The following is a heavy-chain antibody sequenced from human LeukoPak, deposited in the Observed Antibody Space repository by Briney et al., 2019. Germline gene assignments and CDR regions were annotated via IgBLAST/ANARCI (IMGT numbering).Heavy chain of an antibody. V-gene: IGHV3-30*04. CDR1: GFTFSSYA. Sequence: PGRSLRLSCAASGFTFSSYAMHWVRQAPGKGLGWVAVISYDGSNKYYADSVKGRFTISRDNSKNTLYLQMNSLRAEDTAVYYCARGGYCSGGSCYRLYYYYGMDVWGQGTTVTVSS. CDR2: ISYDGSNK. CDR3: ARGGYCSGGSCYRLYYYYGMDV. J-gene: IGHJ6*02. D-gene: IGHD2-15*01.